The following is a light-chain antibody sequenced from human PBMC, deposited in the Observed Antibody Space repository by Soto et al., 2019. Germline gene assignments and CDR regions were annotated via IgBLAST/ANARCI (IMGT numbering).Light chain of an antibody. CDR2: DDS. J-gene: IGLJ1*01. Sequence: APGQTAKIACGCDNIGSKSVHWYQQKPGQAPVLVVHDDSDRPSGIPERFSGSNSGNTATLTISRVEAGDEADFYCQVWHSSSDHYVLRTVTRVLVL. V-gene: IGLV3-21*02. CDR1: NIGSKS. CDR3: QVWHSSSDHYV.